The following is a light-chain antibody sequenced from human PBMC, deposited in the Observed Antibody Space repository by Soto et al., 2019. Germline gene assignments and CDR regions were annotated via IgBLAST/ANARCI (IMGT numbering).Light chain of an antibody. Sequence: QSALTQPASVSGSPGQSITISCSGTGSDVGAYNYVSWYQQHPAKAPKLMIYDVSNRPSGVSDRFTGSKSGNTAPLTNAGLQAEYEADYYCYSYTSRSTYVFGSGTKLTVL. V-gene: IGLV2-14*03. CDR3: YSYTSRSTYV. J-gene: IGLJ1*01. CDR1: GSDVGAYNY. CDR2: DVS.